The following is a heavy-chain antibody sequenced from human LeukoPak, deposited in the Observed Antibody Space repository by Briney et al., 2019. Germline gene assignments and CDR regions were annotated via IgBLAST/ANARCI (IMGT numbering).Heavy chain of an antibody. CDR3: ARYLSAAGTGVDY. Sequence: GGSLRLSCAASGFTFSSYGMHWVRQAPGKGLEWVAFIRYDGSNKYYADSVKGRFTISRDNSKNTLYLQMNSLRAEDTAVYYCARYLSAAGTGVDYWGQGTLVTVSS. CDR2: IRYDGSNK. V-gene: IGHV3-30*02. J-gene: IGHJ4*02. D-gene: IGHD6-13*01. CDR1: GFTFSSYG.